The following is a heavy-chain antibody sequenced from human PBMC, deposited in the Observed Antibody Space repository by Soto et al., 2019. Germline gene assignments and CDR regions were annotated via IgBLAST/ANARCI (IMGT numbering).Heavy chain of an antibody. V-gene: IGHV3-66*01. Sequence: GGSLRLSCAASGFTVSDNYMSWVRQAPGNGLEWVSVIYSGGNTYYADSVKGRFTISRDSSKNTLYPQMNSLRVEDTAMYYCARAANWNYHYWGLGTLVTVSS. J-gene: IGHJ4*02. CDR1: GFTVSDNY. CDR3: ARAANWNYHY. CDR2: IYSGGNT. D-gene: IGHD1-7*01.